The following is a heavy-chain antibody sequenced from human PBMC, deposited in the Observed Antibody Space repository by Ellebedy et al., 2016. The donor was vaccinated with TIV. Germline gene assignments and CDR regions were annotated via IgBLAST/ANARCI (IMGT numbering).Heavy chain of an antibody. J-gene: IGHJ4*02. Sequence: GESLKISCAASGFTFSSYGMHWVRQAPGKGLEWVAVIWYDGSNKYYADSVKGRFTISRDNSKNTLYLQMNSLRAEDTAVYYCAKGDFTSSGWIDYWGQGTLVTVSS. V-gene: IGHV3-33*06. CDR1: GFTFSSYG. D-gene: IGHD6-19*01. CDR3: AKGDFTSSGWIDY. CDR2: IWYDGSNK.